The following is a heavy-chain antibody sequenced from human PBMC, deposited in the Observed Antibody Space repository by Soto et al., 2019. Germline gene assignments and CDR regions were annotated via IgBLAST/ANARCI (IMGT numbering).Heavy chain of an antibody. CDR2: IIPIFGTA. CDR3: ARGPLEYYGDYNY. D-gene: IGHD4-17*01. J-gene: IGHJ4*02. V-gene: IGHV1-69*12. CDR1: VGTFSSYA. Sequence: QVQLVQSGAELKKPGSSVKVSCKASVGTFSSYAISWVRQAPGQRLEWMGGIIPIFGTANYAQKFQGRGTLTAEESTSTVKKDLSNVRSEDTAVYYWARGPLEYYGDYNYWGQGTLGTVFS.